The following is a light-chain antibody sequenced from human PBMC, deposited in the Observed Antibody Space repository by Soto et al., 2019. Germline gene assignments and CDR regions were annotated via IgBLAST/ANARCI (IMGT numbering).Light chain of an antibody. CDR3: QQRHMWPIT. V-gene: IGKV3D-15*01. CDR1: QSVGNN. Sequence: EVVMTQSPATLSVSPGGRVTLSCRASQSVGNNLAWYQQRPGQPPRLLIYGASTRDTGIPDRFSGSGSGTDFTLTISSLEPEDSAVYYCQQRHMWPITFGQGTRLEI. CDR2: GAS. J-gene: IGKJ5*01.